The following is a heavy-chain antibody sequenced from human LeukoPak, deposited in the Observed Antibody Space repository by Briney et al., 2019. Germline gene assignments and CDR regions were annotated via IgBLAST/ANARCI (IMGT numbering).Heavy chain of an antibody. V-gene: IGHV5-51*01. Sequence: GESLKISCKGSGYSITTYWVGWVRQMPGKGLEWMGIIYLGDSKRTYSPSFQGQISFSADKSTSTAYLQWSSLKASDTAMYYCARTNTFMNSHFDYWGQGTLVTVSS. D-gene: IGHD4-23*01. CDR3: ARTNTFMNSHFDY. CDR1: GYSITTYW. CDR2: IYLGDSKR. J-gene: IGHJ4*02.